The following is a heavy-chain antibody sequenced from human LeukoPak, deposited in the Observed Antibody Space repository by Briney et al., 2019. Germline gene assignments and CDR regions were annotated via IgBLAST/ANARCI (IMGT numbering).Heavy chain of an antibody. CDR3: ARSKSLGGDNMVQGVIRAFDI. V-gene: IGHV4-39*01. Sequence: SETLSLTCTVSGGSISSSSYYWGWIRQPPGKGLEWIGSIYYSGSTYYNPSLKSRVTISVDTSKNQFSLKLSSVTAADTAVYYCARSKSLGGDNMVQGVIRAFDIWGQGTMVTVSS. CDR1: GGSISSSSYY. CDR2: IYYSGST. J-gene: IGHJ3*02. D-gene: IGHD3-10*01.